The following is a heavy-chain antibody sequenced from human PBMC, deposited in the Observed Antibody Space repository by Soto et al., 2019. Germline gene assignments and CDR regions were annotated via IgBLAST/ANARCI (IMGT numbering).Heavy chain of an antibody. CDR1: GGSISSGGYY. CDR3: ARDQIHTVPPYDYYYGMDV. J-gene: IGHJ6*02. CDR2: IYYSGST. Sequence: QVQLQESGPGLVKPSQTLSLTCTVSGGSISSGGYYWSWIRQHPGKGLEWIGYIYYSGSTYYNPSLKSRVTISVDTSKNQFSLKLSSVTAADTAVYYCARDQIHTVPPYDYYYGMDVWGQGTTVTVSS. V-gene: IGHV4-31*03. D-gene: IGHD4-4*01.